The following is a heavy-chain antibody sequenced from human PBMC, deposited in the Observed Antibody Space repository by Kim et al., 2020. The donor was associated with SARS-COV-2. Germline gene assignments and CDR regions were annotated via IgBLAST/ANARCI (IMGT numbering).Heavy chain of an antibody. D-gene: IGHD1-26*01. Sequence: AGSLRLSCAASGFTFSSYWMHWVRQAPGKGLVWVSRINSDGGTTSYADSVKGRFTISRDNAKSTLYLQMNSLRAEDTAVYYCASRRYTGTYYYFDYWGQGTLVTVSS. J-gene: IGHJ4*02. CDR2: INSDGGTT. V-gene: IGHV3-74*01. CDR1: GFTFSSYW. CDR3: ASRRYTGTYYYFDY.